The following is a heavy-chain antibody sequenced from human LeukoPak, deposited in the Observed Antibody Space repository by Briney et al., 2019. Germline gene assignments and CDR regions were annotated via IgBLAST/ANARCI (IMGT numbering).Heavy chain of an antibody. CDR1: GYSFTSYW. CDR2: IDPSDSYT. CDR3: ARGGITSQNIVIGENY. D-gene: IGHD2/OR15-2a*01. V-gene: IGHV5-10-1*01. Sequence: GESLRISCKGSGYSFTSYWISWVRQMPGKGLEWMGRIDPSDSYTNYSPSFQGHVTISADKSISTAYLQWSSLKASDTAMYYCARGGITSQNIVIGENYWGQGTLVTVSS. J-gene: IGHJ4*02.